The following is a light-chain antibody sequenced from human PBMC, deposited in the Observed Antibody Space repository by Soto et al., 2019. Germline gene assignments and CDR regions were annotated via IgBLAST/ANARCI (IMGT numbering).Light chain of an antibody. CDR1: SSDIGVYNY. CDR3: TSFTTSITWV. Sequence: QSALTQPASVSGSPGQSITFSCTGTSSDIGVYNYVSWYQQHPGKAPKLMIYEVSNRPSGVSNRFSGSKSGNTASLTISGLQAEDEADYYCTSFTTSITWVFGGGTKLTVL. CDR2: EVS. J-gene: IGLJ3*02. V-gene: IGLV2-14*01.